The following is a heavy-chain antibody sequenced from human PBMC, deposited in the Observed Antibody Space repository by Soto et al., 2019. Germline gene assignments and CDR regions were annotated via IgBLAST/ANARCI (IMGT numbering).Heavy chain of an antibody. CDR3: ARVAPEYSSTPRRFDF. CDR2: ISGSGGSI. Sequence: WVRQPPGKGLEWVSSISGSGGSIYYAHSVKGRFTISRDKTKNTLDLQMNSLRAEDTAVYHCARVAPEYSSTPRRFDFWGQGTLVTVSS. D-gene: IGHD6-13*01. V-gene: IGHV3-23*01. J-gene: IGHJ4*02.